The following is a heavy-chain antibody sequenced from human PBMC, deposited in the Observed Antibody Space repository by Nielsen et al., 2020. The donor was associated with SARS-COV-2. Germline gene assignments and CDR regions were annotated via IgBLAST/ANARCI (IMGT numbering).Heavy chain of an antibody. Sequence: GESLKISCAASGFTFSSYAMSWVRQDPGKGLEWVSAVSGSGGSTYYADSVKGRFTISRDNSKNTLYLQMNSLRAEDTAVYYCANFWSGYYRPFDYWGQGTLIAVSS. D-gene: IGHD3-3*01. CDR2: VSGSGGST. J-gene: IGHJ4*02. CDR1: GFTFSSYA. CDR3: ANFWSGYYRPFDY. V-gene: IGHV3-23*01.